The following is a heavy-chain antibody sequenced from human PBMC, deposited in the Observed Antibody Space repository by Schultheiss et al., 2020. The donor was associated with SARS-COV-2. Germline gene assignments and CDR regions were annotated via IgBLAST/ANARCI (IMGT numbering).Heavy chain of an antibody. CDR3: AKGRFWSGYWDY. J-gene: IGHJ4*02. CDR1: GFTFDDYA. D-gene: IGHD3-3*01. V-gene: IGHV3-9*01. Sequence: GGSLRLSCAASGFTFDDYAMHWVRQAPGKGLEWVSGISWNSGSIGYADSVKGRFTISRDNAKNSLYLQMNSLRAEDTALYYCAKGRFWSGYWDYWGQGTLVTVSS. CDR2: ISWNSGSI.